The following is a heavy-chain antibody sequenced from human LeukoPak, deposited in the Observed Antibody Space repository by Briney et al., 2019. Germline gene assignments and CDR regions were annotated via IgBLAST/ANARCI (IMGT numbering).Heavy chain of an antibody. D-gene: IGHD3-10*01. J-gene: IGHJ4*02. CDR3: ARSQKGRPGNFDY. CDR2: IIPIFGTA. V-gene: IGHV1-69*13. Sequence: ASVKVSCKASGGTFSSYAISWVRQAPGQGLEWMGGIIPIFGTANYAQKFQGRVTITADESTSTAYMGLSSLRSEDTAVYYCARSQKGRPGNFDYWGQGTLVTVSS. CDR1: GGTFSSYA.